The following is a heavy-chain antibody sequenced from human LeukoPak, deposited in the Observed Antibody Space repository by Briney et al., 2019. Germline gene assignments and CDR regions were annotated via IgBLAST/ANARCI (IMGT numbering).Heavy chain of an antibody. Sequence: GGSLRLSCAASGFTFSSYAMSWVPQAPGKGLEWVSAISGSGGSTYYADSVKGRFTISRDNSKNTLYLQMNSLRAEDTAVYYCAKDLRRNMIVVVITTSVGAFDIWGQGTMVTVSS. J-gene: IGHJ3*02. V-gene: IGHV3-23*01. CDR2: ISGSGGST. D-gene: IGHD3-22*01. CDR1: GFTFSSYA. CDR3: AKDLRRNMIVVVITTSVGAFDI.